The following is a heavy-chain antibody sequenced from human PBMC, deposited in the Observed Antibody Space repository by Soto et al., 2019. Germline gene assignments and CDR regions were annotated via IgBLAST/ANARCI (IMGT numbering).Heavy chain of an antibody. V-gene: IGHV3-9*01. D-gene: IGHD3-10*01. CDR2: ISWNSARI. J-gene: IGHJ6*02. CDR3: AKDILFGETSYYYGMDV. CDR1: GFTFDDYA. Sequence: EVQLVESGGGLVQPGRSLRLSCGASGFTFDDYAMHWVRQAPGKGLEWVSGISWNSARIDYADSVKGRFTISRDNAKNSLYLQMNSLRAENTALYYSAKDILFGETSYYYGMDVWGQGTRVTVSS.